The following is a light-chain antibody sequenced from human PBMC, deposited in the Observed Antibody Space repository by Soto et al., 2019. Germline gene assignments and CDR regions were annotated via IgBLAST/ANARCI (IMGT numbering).Light chain of an antibody. J-gene: IGKJ1*01. V-gene: IGKV1-5*03. CDR1: QTISSW. CDR2: KAS. CDR3: QHYNSYSEA. Sequence: DIQMTQSPSTLSGSVGDRVTITCRASQTISSWLAWYKQKPGKAPKLLIYKASTLKSGVPSRFSGSGSGTEFTLTLSSLQTDDFATYYCQHYNSYSEAFGQGTKVDIK.